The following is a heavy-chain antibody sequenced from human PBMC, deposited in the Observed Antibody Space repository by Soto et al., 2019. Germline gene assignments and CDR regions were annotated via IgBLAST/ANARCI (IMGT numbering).Heavy chain of an antibody. D-gene: IGHD6-6*01. V-gene: IGHV4-59*02. CDR3: AGKYSSSSRFDY. CDR1: GASVKSHY. CDR2: INYSGST. J-gene: IGHJ4*02. Sequence: SETLSLTCSVSGASVKSHYWTWIRQPPGKRLEWIGYINYSGSTNYNPPLKSRVTMSVDASKNQFSLRLQSVTTADTALYYCAGKYSSSSRFDYWGQGTQVTVSS.